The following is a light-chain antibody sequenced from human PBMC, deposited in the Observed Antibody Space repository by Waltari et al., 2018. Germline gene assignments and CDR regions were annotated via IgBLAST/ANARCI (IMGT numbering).Light chain of an antibody. CDR3: MQSLLALWT. Sequence: DIVMTQSPFSLPVTPGEPASISCRSSPSLLHTNGNNYLAWYLQKQGQSPQLLTYSGXXXXXXXXXXXXXXXXXXXXXLKISRVEAEDVGVYYCMQSLLALWTFGQGTKVEIK. CDR2: SGX. J-gene: IGKJ1*01. CDR1: PSLLHTNGNNY. V-gene: IGKV2-28*01.